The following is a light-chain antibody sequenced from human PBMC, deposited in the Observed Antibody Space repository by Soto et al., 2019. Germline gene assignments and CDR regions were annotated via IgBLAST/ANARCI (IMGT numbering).Light chain of an antibody. CDR3: CSYAGSYTRV. V-gene: IGLV2-11*02. CDR2: DVG. CDR1: SSDVGGYTY. J-gene: IGLJ1*01. Sequence: GLTQPGPVSRSPRQSVTISCTGTSSDVGGYTYVSWYQQHPVKAPKLMIYDVGKRPSGVPDRFSGSKSDNKASLTISGLQAEDEADYCCCSYAGSYTRVFGTGAKVHRP.